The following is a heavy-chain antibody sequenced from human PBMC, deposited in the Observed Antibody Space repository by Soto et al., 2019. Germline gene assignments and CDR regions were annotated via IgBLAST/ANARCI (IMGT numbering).Heavy chain of an antibody. Sequence: EVQLLESGGGLVQPGGSLRLSCAASGFTFRNYALAWVRQAPGKGLEWVSGVSGDGAHTYYADSVKGRFTISRDESKNTLYLHMNSLRAEDTAIYYCAKGVKYSGSGFDYWGQGTLVTVS. V-gene: IGHV3-23*01. CDR1: GFTFRNYA. CDR3: AKGVKYSGSGFDY. D-gene: IGHD3-10*01. J-gene: IGHJ4*02. CDR2: VSGDGAHT.